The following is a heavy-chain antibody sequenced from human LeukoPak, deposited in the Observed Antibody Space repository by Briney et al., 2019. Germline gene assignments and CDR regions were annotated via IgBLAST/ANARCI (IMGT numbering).Heavy chain of an antibody. Sequence: GGSLRLSCAAPGFTFSSYAMAWVRQAPGKGLARVSAISGSGAYTYYADSVKGRFAISRDSSKNMLYLQMNSLRAEDTAIYYCAKDIGPDYGDYLDYWGQGTLVTVSS. D-gene: IGHD4-17*01. CDR3: AKDIGPDYGDYLDY. J-gene: IGHJ4*02. CDR2: ISGSGAYT. V-gene: IGHV3-23*01. CDR1: GFTFSSYA.